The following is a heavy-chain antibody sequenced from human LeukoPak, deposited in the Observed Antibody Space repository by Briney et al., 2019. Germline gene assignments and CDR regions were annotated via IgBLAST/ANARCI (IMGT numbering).Heavy chain of an antibody. CDR2: IYYSGST. CDR3: ARRGGSYYDPFDY. Sequence: SETLSLTCTVSGGSISSSSYYWGWIRQPPGKGLEWIGSIYYSGSTYYNPSLKSRVTISVDTSKNQFSLKLSSVTAADTAVYYCARRGGSYYDPFDYWGQGTLVTVSS. J-gene: IGHJ4*02. V-gene: IGHV4-39*01. CDR1: GGSISSSSYY. D-gene: IGHD1-26*01.